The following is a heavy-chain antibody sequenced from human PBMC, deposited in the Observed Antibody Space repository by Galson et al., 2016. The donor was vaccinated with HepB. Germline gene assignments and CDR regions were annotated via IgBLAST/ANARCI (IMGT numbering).Heavy chain of an antibody. CDR2: ISYDGSNQ. J-gene: IGHJ4*02. V-gene: IGHV3-30*18. CDR1: GFAFSYYG. Sequence: SLRLSCAASGFAFSYYGMHWVRQAPGKGLEWVAVISYDGSNQYYADSVKGRFTISRDNSKNTLYLQMNSLRAEDTAVYYCAKDSGSVTSNLSTDHPDDWGQGTLVTVSS. D-gene: IGHD4-17*01. CDR3: AKDSGSVTSNLSTDHPDD.